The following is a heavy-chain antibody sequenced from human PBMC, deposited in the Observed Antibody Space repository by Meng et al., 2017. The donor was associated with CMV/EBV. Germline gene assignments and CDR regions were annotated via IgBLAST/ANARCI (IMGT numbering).Heavy chain of an antibody. CDR2: IVSIFGTV. Sequence: AEWTKLGTPVECVWKASKASCNSFASNGIRWVREEGLEGMGWIVSIFGTVNTSQKLQCRVTITADKSTSTAYMELGSRRSEDTAVYVCARTRPSRGWTHGDYWGQGTLVTVSS. CDR1: KASCNSFA. V-gene: IGHV1-69*06. J-gene: IGHJ4*02. D-gene: IGHD3-22*01. CDR3: ARTRPSRGWTHGDY.